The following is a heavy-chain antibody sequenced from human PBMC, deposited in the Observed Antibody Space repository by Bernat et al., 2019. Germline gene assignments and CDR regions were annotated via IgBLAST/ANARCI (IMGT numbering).Heavy chain of an antibody. D-gene: IGHD6-13*01. CDR1: GGSIGDDGNY. Sequence: LQASGPGLVRPSQTLSLICAVSGGSIGDDGNYWGWIRQHPGKGLEWIGYISYGGSTFYNPSLKSPVSLSVDKSKNEFSLRLTSATAADTAIYFCARVAYSSSWHYFDYWGQGTLVTVSS. J-gene: IGHJ4*02. CDR3: ARVAYSSSWHYFDY. CDR2: ISYGGST. V-gene: IGHV4-31*11.